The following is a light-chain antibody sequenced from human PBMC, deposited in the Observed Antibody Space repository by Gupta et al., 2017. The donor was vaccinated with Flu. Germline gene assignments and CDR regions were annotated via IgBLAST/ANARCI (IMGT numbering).Light chain of an antibody. CDR3: IFCNNNASWV. CDR2: GTN. V-gene: IGLV7-46*01. J-gene: IGLJ3*02. Sequence: SNGRVPRYYFASWFQQKPGQAPRTLMYGTNTQHLWTPDRFSGSLLGGKAALTLAGAQSEDEADYYCIFCNNNASWVFGGGTKLTV. CDR1: NGRVPRYYF.